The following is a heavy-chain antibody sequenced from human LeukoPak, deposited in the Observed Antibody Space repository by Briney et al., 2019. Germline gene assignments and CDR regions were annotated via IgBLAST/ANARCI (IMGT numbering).Heavy chain of an antibody. Sequence: GGSLRLSCAASGFTFSSYAMHWVRQAPGKGLEWVAVISYDGSNKYYADSVKGRFTISRDNSKNTLYLQMNSLRAEDTAVYYCAREYSGSRHAFDVWGQGTMVTVSS. CDR1: GFTFSSYA. J-gene: IGHJ3*01. CDR2: ISYDGSNK. CDR3: AREYSGSRHAFDV. D-gene: IGHD1-26*01. V-gene: IGHV3-30*04.